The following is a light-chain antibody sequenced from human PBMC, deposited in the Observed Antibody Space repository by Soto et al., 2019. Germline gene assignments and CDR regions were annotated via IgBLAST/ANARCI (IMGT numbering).Light chain of an antibody. CDR2: DVS. CDR3: GSYTTSSNFV. Sequence: QSVLTQPASVSGSPGQSITISCTGPSSDVGAYNYVSWYQQHPGKAPKLMIYDVSNRPSGVSNRFSGSKSGNTASLTISGLQAEDEADYYCGSYTTSSNFVFGTGTKLTVL. CDR1: SSDVGAYNY. J-gene: IGLJ1*01. V-gene: IGLV2-14*01.